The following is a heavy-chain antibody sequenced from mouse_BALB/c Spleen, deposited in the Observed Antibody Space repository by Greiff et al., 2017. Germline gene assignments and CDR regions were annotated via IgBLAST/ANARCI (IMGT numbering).Heavy chain of an antibody. CDR2: IYPGGGYT. CDR3: ARYRAWFAY. V-gene: IGHV1-63*02. CDR1: GYTFTNYW. Sequence: VQLQESGAELVRPGTSVKISCKASGYTFTNYWLGWVKQRPGHGLEWIGDIYPGGGYTNYNEKFKGKATLTADTSSNTAYMQLSCLTSEDSAVYFCARYRAWFAYWGQGTLVTVSA. J-gene: IGHJ3*01.